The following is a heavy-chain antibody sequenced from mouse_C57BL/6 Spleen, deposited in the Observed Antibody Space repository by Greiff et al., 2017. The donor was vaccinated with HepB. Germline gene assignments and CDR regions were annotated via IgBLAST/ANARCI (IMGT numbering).Heavy chain of an antibody. CDR2: ISSGSSTI. CDR3: ARKRDWDCAMDY. V-gene: IGHV5-17*01. CDR1: GFTFSDYG. Sequence: VQLKQSGGGLVKPGGSLKLSCAASGFTFSDYGMHWVRQAPEKGLEWVAYISSGSSTIYYADTVKGRFTISRDNAKNTLFLQMASLRSEDTAMYYCARKRDWDCAMDYWGQGTSVTVSS. J-gene: IGHJ4*01. D-gene: IGHD4-1*01.